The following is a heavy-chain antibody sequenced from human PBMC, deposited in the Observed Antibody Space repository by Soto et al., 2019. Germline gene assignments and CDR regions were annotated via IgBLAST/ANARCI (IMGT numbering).Heavy chain of an antibody. CDR1: GFTFSDYY. CDR3: ARRARIAVVNAGGGWYRGNWFDP. Sequence: KTGGSLRLSCAASGFTFSDYYMSWIRQAPGKGLEWVSYISSSSSYTNYADSVKGRFTISRDNAKNSLYLQMNSLRAEDTAVYYCARRARIAVVNAGGGWYRGNWFDPWGQGTLVTVSS. D-gene: IGHD6-19*01. J-gene: IGHJ5*02. V-gene: IGHV3-11*06. CDR2: ISSSSSYT.